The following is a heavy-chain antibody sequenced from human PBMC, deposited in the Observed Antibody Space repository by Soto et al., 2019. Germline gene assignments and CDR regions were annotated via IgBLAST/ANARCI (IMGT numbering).Heavy chain of an antibody. Sequence: SETLSLTCTFSVGSVISDSYYWTWIRQPPGKGLEWIGYIYYSGSTDYNPSLKSRVIISVDTSKNQFSLKLTSVTAADTAVYYCARGVVGATMIFDYWGQGTLVTVSS. V-gene: IGHV4-61*01. CDR2: IYYSGST. CDR3: ARGVVGATMIFDY. J-gene: IGHJ4*02. CDR1: VGSVISDSYY. D-gene: IGHD1-26*01.